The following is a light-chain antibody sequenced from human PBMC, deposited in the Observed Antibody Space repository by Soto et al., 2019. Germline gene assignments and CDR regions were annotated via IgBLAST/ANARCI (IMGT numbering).Light chain of an antibody. CDR1: SSDIGYYDY. CDR3: SSHSSSSAYYV. V-gene: IGLV2-14*01. Sequence: ALAQPASVSGSPGQSITISCTGTSSDIGYYDYVSWYQHHSGKAPKLIIYEVNNRPSGVSNRFSGSKSVNTASLTISGLQAEDEADYYCSSHSSSSAYYVFGTGTKVTVL. CDR2: EVN. J-gene: IGLJ1*01.